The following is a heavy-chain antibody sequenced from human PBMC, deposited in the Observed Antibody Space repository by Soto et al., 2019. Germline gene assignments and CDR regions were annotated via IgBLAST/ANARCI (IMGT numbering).Heavy chain of an antibody. Sequence: QLQLQESGPGLVKPSETLSLTCTVSGGSISSSSYYWGWIRQPPGKGLEWIGSIYYSGSTYYNPSLKSRVTISVDTSKNQFSLKLSSVTAADTAVYYCASPRIGRGYSSGWYPGYWGQGTLVTFSS. CDR1: GGSISSSSYY. CDR2: IYYSGST. D-gene: IGHD6-19*01. J-gene: IGHJ4*02. CDR3: ASPRIGRGYSSGWYPGY. V-gene: IGHV4-39*01.